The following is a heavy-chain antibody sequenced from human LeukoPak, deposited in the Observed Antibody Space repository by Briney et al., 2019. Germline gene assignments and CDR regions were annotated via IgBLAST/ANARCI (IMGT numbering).Heavy chain of an antibody. D-gene: IGHD3-3*01. CDR2: IIPIFGTA. J-gene: IGHJ6*03. CDR3: VTVDLFGDEYYFYMDV. CDR1: GGTFSSYA. Sequence: SVKVSCKASGGTFSSYAISWVRQAPGQGLEWMGGIIPIFGTATYEQKFQGGVTITADESTSTAYMELNSLRSADTAVYYCVTVDLFGDEYYFYMDVWGEGTTVTVSS. V-gene: IGHV1-69*13.